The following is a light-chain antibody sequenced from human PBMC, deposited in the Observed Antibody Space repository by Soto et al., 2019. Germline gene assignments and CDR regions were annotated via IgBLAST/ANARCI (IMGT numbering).Light chain of an antibody. V-gene: IGLV2-14*01. CDR2: EVT. CDR1: SSDIGGYNY. J-gene: IGLJ3*02. CDR3: RSYTSSSTLV. Sequence: QSALTQPASVSGSPGQSITISCTGTSSDIGGYNYVSWYQQPPGKAPKLVIYEVTNRPSGVSSRFSGSKSGNSASLTISGLQAEDEADYYCRSYTSSSTLVFGGGTKVTVL.